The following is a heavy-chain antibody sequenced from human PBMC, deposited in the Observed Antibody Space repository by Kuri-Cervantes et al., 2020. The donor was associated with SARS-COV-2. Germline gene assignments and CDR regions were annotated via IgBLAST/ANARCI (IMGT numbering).Heavy chain of an antibody. CDR3: ARGSYSYNILTAYHPKWFDP. CDR1: GFPFSSYG. D-gene: IGHD3-9*01. J-gene: IGHJ5*02. CDR2: IWYDGSNK. V-gene: IGHV3-33*01. Sequence: GESLKISCAASGFPFSSYGMHWVRQAPGKGLEWVAVIWYDGSNKYYADSVKGRFTISRDNSKNTLYLQMNSLRAEDTAVYYCARGSYSYNILTAYHPKWFDPWGQGTLVTVSS.